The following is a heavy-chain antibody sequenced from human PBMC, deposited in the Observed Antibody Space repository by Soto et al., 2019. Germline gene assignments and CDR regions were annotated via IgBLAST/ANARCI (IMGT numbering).Heavy chain of an antibody. Sequence: GSLRLSCAASGFTFSSYGMHWVRQAPGKGLERVAVIWYDGSNKYYADSVKGRFTISRDNSKNTLYLQMNSLRAEDTAVYYCARDYVVRGPRGVTGYYYGMDVWGQGTTVTVSS. CDR1: GFTFSSYG. J-gene: IGHJ6*02. V-gene: IGHV3-33*01. CDR2: IWYDGSNK. D-gene: IGHD3-10*01. CDR3: ARDYVVRGPRGVTGYYYGMDV.